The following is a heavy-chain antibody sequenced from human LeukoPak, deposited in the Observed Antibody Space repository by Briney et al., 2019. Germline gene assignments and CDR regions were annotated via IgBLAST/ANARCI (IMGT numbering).Heavy chain of an antibody. J-gene: IGHJ5*02. CDR2: ITPVIGTT. D-gene: IGHD1-26*01. CDR3: TRVTLRGSKYNWFDP. V-gene: IGHV1-69*08. CDR1: GGTFNTHI. Sequence: SVKVSCRSYGGTFNTHIFNWVRQAPGQGLEWMGRITPVIGTTKYAQRFQARVTITADRSTSTAYLELSGLTYDDTAVYYCTRVTLRGSKYNWFDPWGQGTHVSVSS.